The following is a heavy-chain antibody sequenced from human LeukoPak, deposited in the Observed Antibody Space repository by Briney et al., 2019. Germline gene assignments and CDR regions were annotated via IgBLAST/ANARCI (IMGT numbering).Heavy chain of an antibody. CDR3: ARVGRGYSHGD. Sequence: SETLSLTCTVSGGSISSGSYYWSWIRQPAGKGLEWIGRIYTSGSTNYNPSLKSRVTISVDTSKNQFSLKLSSVTAADTAIYYCARVGRGYSHGDWGQGTLVAVSS. D-gene: IGHD5-18*01. CDR1: GGSISSGSYY. V-gene: IGHV4-61*02. CDR2: IYTSGST. J-gene: IGHJ4*02.